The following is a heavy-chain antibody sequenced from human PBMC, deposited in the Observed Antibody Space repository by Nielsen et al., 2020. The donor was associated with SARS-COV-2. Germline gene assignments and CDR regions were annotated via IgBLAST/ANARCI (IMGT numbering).Heavy chain of an antibody. CDR1: GGSISSGDYY. CDR3: ATGSIAAATGFDP. V-gene: IGHV4-61*08. Sequence: SETLSLTCTVSGGSISSGDYYWSWIRQPPGKGLEWIGYIYYSGSTYYNPSLKSRVTISVDTSKNQFSLKLSSVTAADTAVYYCATGSIAAATGFDPWGQGTLVTVSS. CDR2: IYYSGST. J-gene: IGHJ5*02. D-gene: IGHD6-13*01.